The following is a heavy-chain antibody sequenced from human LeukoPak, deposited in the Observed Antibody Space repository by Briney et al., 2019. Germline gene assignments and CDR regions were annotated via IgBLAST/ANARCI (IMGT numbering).Heavy chain of an antibody. CDR1: GGSISSSSCY. CDR2: IYYSGST. J-gene: IGHJ4*02. CDR3: ARQSGSGSYSDY. D-gene: IGHD3-10*01. V-gene: IGHV4-39*01. Sequence: PSETLSLTCTVSGGSISSSSCYWGWIRQPPGKGLEWIGSIYYSGSTYYNPSLKSRVTISVDTSKNQFSLKLSSVTAADTAVYYCARQSGSGSYSDYWGQGTLVTVSS.